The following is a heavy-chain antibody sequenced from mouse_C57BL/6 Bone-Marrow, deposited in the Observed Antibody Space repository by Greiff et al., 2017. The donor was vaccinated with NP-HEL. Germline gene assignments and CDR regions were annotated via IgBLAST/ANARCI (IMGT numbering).Heavy chain of an antibody. CDR2: IHPNSGST. D-gene: IGHD1-1*01. Sequence: QVQLQQPGAELVKPGASVKLSCKASGYTFTSYWMHWVKQRPGQGLEWIGMIHPNSGSTNYNEKFKSKATLTVDKSSSTAYMQLSSLTSEDSAVYYCARSDYYDYFDYWGQGTTLTVSS. CDR1: GYTFTSYW. J-gene: IGHJ2*01. V-gene: IGHV1-64*01. CDR3: ARSDYYDYFDY.